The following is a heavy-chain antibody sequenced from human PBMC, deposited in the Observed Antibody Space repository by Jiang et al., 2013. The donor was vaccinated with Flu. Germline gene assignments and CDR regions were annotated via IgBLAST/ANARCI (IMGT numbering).Heavy chain of an antibody. J-gene: IGHJ4*02. CDR1: GGSFSGYY. CDR2: INHSGST. D-gene: IGHD6-13*01. Sequence: LLKPSETLSLTCAVYGGSFSGYYWSWIRQPPGKGLEWIGEINHSGSTNYNPSLKSRVTISVDTSKNQFSLKLSSVTAADTAVYYCARQGHSSSFVVTATRDYFDYWGQGTLVTVSS. CDR3: ARQGHSSSFVVTATRDYFDY. V-gene: IGHV4-34*01.